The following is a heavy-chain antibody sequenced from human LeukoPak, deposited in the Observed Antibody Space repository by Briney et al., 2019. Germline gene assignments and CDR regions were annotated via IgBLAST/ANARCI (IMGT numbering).Heavy chain of an antibody. CDR1: GGSFSGYY. J-gene: IGHJ4*02. CDR3: ARIFYGDHDFDY. V-gene: IGHV4-34*01. CDR2: INHSGST. D-gene: IGHD4-17*01. Sequence: SETLSLTCAVYGGSFSGYYWSWIRQPPGKGLEWIGEINHSGSTNYNPSLKSRVTISVDTSKNQFSLKLSSVTAADTAVYYCARIFYGDHDFDYWGQGTLVTVSS.